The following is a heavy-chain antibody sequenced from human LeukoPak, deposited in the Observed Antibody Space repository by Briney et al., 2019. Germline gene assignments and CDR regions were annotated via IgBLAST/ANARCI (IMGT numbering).Heavy chain of an antibody. Sequence: ASETLSLTCAVYGGSFSGYYWSWIRQPPGKGLEWIGYIYYSGSTNCNPSLKSRVTISVDTSKNQFSLKLSSVTAADTAVYYCARFLAGTRHFHFYYYMDVWGKGTTVTISS. J-gene: IGHJ6*03. D-gene: IGHD3-9*01. V-gene: IGHV4-59*01. CDR3: ARFLAGTRHFHFYYYMDV. CDR2: IYYSGST. CDR1: GGSFSGYY.